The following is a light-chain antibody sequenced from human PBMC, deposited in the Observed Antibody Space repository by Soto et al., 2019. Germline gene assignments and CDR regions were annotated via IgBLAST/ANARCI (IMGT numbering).Light chain of an antibody. J-gene: IGLJ2*01. V-gene: IGLV2-8*01. CDR2: EVS. CDR1: SSDVGDYKF. Sequence: QSALTQPPSTSGSPGQSVTISCTGTSSDVGDYKFVSWYQQHPGKAPKLMIYEVSRRPSGVPDRFSGSKSGNTASLTGSGLQAEDEADYYCSSYAGNNNVVFGGGTQLTVL. CDR3: SSYAGNNNVV.